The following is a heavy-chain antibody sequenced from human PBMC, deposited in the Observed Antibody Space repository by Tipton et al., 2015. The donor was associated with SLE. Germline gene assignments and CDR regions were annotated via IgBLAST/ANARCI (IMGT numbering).Heavy chain of an antibody. CDR3: ARVPHYYDSSAPDY. CDR2: ISYDGSNK. D-gene: IGHD3-22*01. Sequence: SLRLSCAASGFTFRSYAMHWVRQAPGKGLEWVAVISYDGSNKEYADSVKGRFTISRDNSKNTLYLQMNSLRAEDTAVYYCARVPHYYDSSAPDYWGQGTLVTVSS. CDR1: GFTFRSYA. V-gene: IGHV3-30-3*01. J-gene: IGHJ4*02.